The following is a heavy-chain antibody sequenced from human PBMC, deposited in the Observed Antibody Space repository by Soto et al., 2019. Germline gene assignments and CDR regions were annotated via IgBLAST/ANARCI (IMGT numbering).Heavy chain of an antibody. CDR3: AKEGGP. CDR1: CYNFMTYA. D-gene: IGHD3-16*01. Sequence: ASVKVSFKNSCYNFMTYAIHWLRQAPGQRPEWMGWIRPDNGDTKYSEKLQGRVTMTRDTSATTVYMELSGLISEDTAVYFCAKEGGPWGQGTQVTVSS. CDR2: IRPDNGDT. J-gene: IGHJ5*02. V-gene: IGHV1-3*01.